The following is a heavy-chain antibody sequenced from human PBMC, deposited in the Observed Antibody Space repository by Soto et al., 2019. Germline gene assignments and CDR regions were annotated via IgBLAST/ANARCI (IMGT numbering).Heavy chain of an antibody. V-gene: IGHV1-24*01. D-gene: IGHD3-16*02. CDR3: ATGAYYDYVWGSYRPSNDFDY. CDR2: FDPEDGET. Sequence: ASVKVSCKVSGYTLTELSMHWVRQAPGKGLEWMGGFDPEDGETIYAQKFQGRVTMTEDTSTDTAYMELSSLRSEDTAVYYCATGAYYDYVWGSYRPSNDFDYWGQGTLVTVSS. J-gene: IGHJ4*02. CDR1: GYTLTELS.